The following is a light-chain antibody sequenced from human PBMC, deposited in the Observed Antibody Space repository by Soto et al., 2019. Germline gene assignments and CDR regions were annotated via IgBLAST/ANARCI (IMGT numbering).Light chain of an antibody. CDR1: QSVGSN. J-gene: IGKJ1*01. CDR2: GAS. Sequence: EIVMTQSPATLSVSPGERATLSCRASQSVGSNLAWYQQKPVQAPRLLIYGASTRATGIPARFSGSGSGTEFTLTISSLQSEDFAIYFCQQDNNWPPDRTFGQGTKVAIK. CDR3: QQDNNWPPDRT. V-gene: IGKV3-15*01.